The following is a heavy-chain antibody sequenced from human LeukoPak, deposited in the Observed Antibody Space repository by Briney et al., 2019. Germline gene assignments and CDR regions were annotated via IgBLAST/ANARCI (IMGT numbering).Heavy chain of an antibody. V-gene: IGHV3-53*01. J-gene: IGHJ3*02. CDR1: GFTVSSNY. D-gene: IGHD3-22*01. CDR3: ARESDYDSSDAFDI. CDR2: IYSGGST. Sequence: GGSLRLSCAASGFTVSSNYMSWVRQAPGKGLEWVSVIYSGGSTYYADSEKGRFTISRDNSKNTLYLQMNSLRAEDTAVYYCARESDYDSSDAFDIWGQGTMVTVSS.